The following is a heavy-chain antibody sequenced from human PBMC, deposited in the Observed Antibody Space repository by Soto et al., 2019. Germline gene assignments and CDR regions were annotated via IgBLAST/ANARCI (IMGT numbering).Heavy chain of an antibody. J-gene: IGHJ6*02. Sequence: QVRLQESGPGLVKPSETLSLTCTVSGGSIRSYYWSWIRQAPGKGLEWIGYLYNSGSTVYNPSLQRRVTISVDTSKNRFSLKLNSVTAADTAVYYCARDLWGYCGTDCYPLDVWGQGTTVTVSS. D-gene: IGHD2-21*02. CDR3: ARDLWGYCGTDCYPLDV. V-gene: IGHV4-59*01. CDR2: LYNSGST. CDR1: GGSIRSYY.